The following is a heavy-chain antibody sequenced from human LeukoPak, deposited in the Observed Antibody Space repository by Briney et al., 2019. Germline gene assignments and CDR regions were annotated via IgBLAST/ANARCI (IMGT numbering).Heavy chain of an antibody. J-gene: IGHJ4*02. CDR1: GGSISSYF. Sequence: SETLSLTCTVSGGSISSYFWSWIRQPAGKGLEWIGRIYTSGSTNYNPFLQSRVTMSVDTSKNQFSLKLSSVTAADTAVYYCAREDMYYFDYWGQGTLVTVSS. CDR2: IYTSGST. CDR3: AREDMYYFDY. V-gene: IGHV4-4*07.